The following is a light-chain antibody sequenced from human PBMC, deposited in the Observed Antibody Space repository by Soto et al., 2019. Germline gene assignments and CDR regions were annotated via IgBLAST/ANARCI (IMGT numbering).Light chain of an antibody. J-gene: IGKJ3*01. V-gene: IGKV3-20*01. CDR1: QSVSSSY. CDR3: QQYGS. CDR2: GAS. Sequence: EIVLTQSPGTLSLSPGERATHSCRASQSVSSSYLAWYQQKPGQAPRLLIYGASSRATGIPDRFSGSGSGIDFTLTISRLEPEDFAVYYCQQYGSFGPGTKVDIQ.